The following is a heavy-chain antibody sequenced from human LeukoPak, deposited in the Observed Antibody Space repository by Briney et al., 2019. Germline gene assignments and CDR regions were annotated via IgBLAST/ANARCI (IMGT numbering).Heavy chain of an antibody. Sequence: SGGSLRLSCAASGFTFSNYWMSWVRQAPGKGLEWVANIKQDGSEKYYVDSVKGRFTISRDDAKNSLYLQMNSLRAEDTAVYYCARIERGYSSGWYNWFDPWGQGTLVTVSS. CDR1: GFTFSNYW. D-gene: IGHD6-19*01. CDR2: IKQDGSEK. CDR3: ARIERGYSSGWYNWFDP. J-gene: IGHJ5*02. V-gene: IGHV3-7*01.